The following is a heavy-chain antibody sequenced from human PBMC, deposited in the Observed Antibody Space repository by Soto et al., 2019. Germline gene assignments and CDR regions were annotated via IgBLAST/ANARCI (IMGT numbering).Heavy chain of an antibody. D-gene: IGHD1-26*01. CDR1: GYIFTNYY. V-gene: IGHV1-46*01. CDR2: INPRDSST. CDR3: ARDIGDSGSHWFGP. J-gene: IGHJ5*02. Sequence: ASVKVSCKASGYIFTNYYIHWVRQAPGQGLEWMGIINPRDSSTRYAQKFQGRVTMTRETSSSTVYMELSSLRFEDTAMYYCARDIGDSGSHWFGPWGQGSLVTVS.